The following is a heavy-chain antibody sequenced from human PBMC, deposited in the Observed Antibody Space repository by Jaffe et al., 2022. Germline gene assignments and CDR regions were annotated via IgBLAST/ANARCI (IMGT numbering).Heavy chain of an antibody. CDR3: ASDSSYA. Sequence: EVQLVESGGGLVQPGGSLRLSCAASGFTFSDYEMNWVRQAPGKGLEWVSYINEIGSIIYYADSVKGRFTISRDNAKNSLYLQMNSLRAEDTALYYCASDSSYAWGQGTLVTVSS. CDR1: GFTFSDYE. J-gene: IGHJ4*02. V-gene: IGHV3-48*03. D-gene: IGHD6-6*01. CDR2: INEIGSII.